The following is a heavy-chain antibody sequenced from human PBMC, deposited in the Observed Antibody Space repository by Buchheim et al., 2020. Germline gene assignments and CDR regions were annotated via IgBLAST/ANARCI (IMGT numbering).Heavy chain of an antibody. Sequence: QVQLVQSGAEAKKPGASVKVSCKASGYTFTSYYMHWVRQAPGQGLEWMGIINPSGGSTSYAQKFQGRVTMTRDTSTSTVYMELSSLRSEDTAVYYCARGPPLLYFDWLLHSESYFDYWGQGTL. D-gene: IGHD3-9*01. CDR3: ARGPPLLYFDWLLHSESYFDY. CDR1: GYTFTSYY. V-gene: IGHV1-46*01. CDR2: INPSGGST. J-gene: IGHJ4*02.